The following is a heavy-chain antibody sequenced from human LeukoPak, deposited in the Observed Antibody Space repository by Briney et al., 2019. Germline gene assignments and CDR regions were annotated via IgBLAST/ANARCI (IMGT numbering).Heavy chain of an antibody. Sequence: SETLSLTCAVYGGSFSGYYWSWIRQPPGKGLEWIGEINHSGSTNYNPSLKSRVTISVDTSKNQFSLKLSSVTAADTAVYYCARRSRYSSPVDYWGQGTLVTVSS. CDR2: INHSGST. J-gene: IGHJ4*02. D-gene: IGHD6-13*01. V-gene: IGHV4-34*01. CDR1: GGSFSGYY. CDR3: ARRSRYSSPVDY.